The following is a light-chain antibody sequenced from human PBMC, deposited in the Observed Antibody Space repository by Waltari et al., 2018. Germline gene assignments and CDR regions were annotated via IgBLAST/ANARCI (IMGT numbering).Light chain of an antibody. CDR3: QQRSNWPPKVT. V-gene: IGKV3-11*01. J-gene: IGKJ3*01. Sequence: EIVLTQSPATLSLSPGERATLSCRASQSVSSYFAWYQQKPGQAPRLLIYDASNRATGIPARFSGSGSVTDFTLTISSVEPEDVAVYYCQQRSNWPPKVTFGPGTKVDIK. CDR1: QSVSSY. CDR2: DAS.